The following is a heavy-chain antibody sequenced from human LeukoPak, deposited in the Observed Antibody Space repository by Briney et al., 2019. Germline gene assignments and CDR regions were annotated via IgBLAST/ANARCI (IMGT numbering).Heavy chain of an antibody. CDR1: GGSISSYY. CDR2: VYYSGST. D-gene: IGHD2-8*01. Sequence: SETLSLTCTVSGGSISSYYWSWIRQPPGKGLEWIGYVYYSGSTSYNPSLKSRVTISVDTSKNQFSLKLSSVTAADTAVYYCARDFINGGQPIWGQGTMVTVSS. CDR3: ARDFINGGQPI. J-gene: IGHJ3*02. V-gene: IGHV4-59*01.